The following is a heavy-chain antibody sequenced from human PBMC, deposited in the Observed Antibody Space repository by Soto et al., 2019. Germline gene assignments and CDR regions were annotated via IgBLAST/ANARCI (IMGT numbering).Heavy chain of an antibody. Sequence: EVQLLESGGGIVQPGGSLRVSCVASGFTFRNFVMSWVRQAPGKGLEWVSGIRGTGGETFYADSVRGRFTISRDNSKNTLYLQMNSLRDEDTALYFCAQDRGWGVVSPSHDYWGQGTLVTVSS. V-gene: IGHV3-23*01. D-gene: IGHD2-21*01. CDR3: AQDRGWGVVSPSHDY. CDR1: GFTFRNFV. CDR2: IRGTGGET. J-gene: IGHJ4*02.